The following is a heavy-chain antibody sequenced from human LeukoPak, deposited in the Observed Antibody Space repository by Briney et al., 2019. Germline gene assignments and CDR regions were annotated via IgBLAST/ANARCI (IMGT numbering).Heavy chain of an antibody. CDR1: GYTFTGYY. J-gene: IGHJ4*02. CDR3: ARAPRPPWDDSSGLDY. CDR2: INPNSGGT. V-gene: IGHV1-2*06. Sequence: ASVKVSCKASGYTFTGYYMHWVRQAPGQGLEWMGRINPNSGGTNYAQKFRGRVTMTRDTSISTAYMELSRLRSEDTAVYYCARAPRPPWDDSSGLDYWGQGTLVTVSS. D-gene: IGHD3-22*01.